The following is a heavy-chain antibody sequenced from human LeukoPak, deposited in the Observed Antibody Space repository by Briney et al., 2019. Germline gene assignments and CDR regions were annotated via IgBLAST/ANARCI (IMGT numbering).Heavy chain of an antibody. CDR1: GFTFSSYW. CDR3: AKEGVWFGELFDY. CDR2: IKQDGSEK. Sequence: GGSLRLSCAASGFTFSSYWMSWVRQAPGKGLEWVANIKQDGSEKYYVDSVKGRFTISRDNAKNSLYLQMNSLRAEDTAVYYCAKEGVWFGELFDYWGQGTLVTVSS. D-gene: IGHD3-10*01. J-gene: IGHJ4*02. V-gene: IGHV3-7*01.